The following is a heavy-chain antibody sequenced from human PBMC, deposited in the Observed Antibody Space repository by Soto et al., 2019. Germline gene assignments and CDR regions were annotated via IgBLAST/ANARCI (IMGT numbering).Heavy chain of an antibody. CDR1: GLTVSSNY. J-gene: IGHJ4*02. D-gene: IGHD2-2*01. Sequence: EVQLVESGGGLVQPGGSLRLSCAASGLTVSSNYMSWVRQAPGKGLEWVSIIYSGGGTYYADSVKGRFTISRDNSKNTLYLQMHSLRLDDTAVYYCARGEYTICSTSCYSLWGQGTLVTVSS. V-gene: IGHV3-66*01. CDR3: ARGEYTICSTSCYSL. CDR2: IYSGGGT.